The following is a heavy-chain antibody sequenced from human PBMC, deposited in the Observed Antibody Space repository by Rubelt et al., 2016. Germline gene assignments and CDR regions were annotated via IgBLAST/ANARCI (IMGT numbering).Heavy chain of an antibody. D-gene: IGHD3-9*01. CDR1: GGSLSGYY. Sequence: QVQLQESGPGLVKPSETLSLTCTVPGGSLSGYYWSWIRQPPGKGLEWIGFFSYSGRTNSNPPPKSRSTLQVAASNNQFSLKVTAVTAADTAVYFCARPSSTGYQNWNFDLWGRGTLVTVSS. CDR2: FSYSGRT. V-gene: IGHV4-59*01. J-gene: IGHJ2*01. CDR3: ARPSSTGYQNWNFDL.